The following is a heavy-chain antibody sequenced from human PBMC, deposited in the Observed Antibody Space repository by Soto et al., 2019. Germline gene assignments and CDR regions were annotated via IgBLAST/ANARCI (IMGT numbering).Heavy chain of an antibody. D-gene: IGHD6-13*01. Sequence: QVQLQESSAGLVKPSGTLSLTCAVSGGSISSSNLWTWVRQPPGKGLEWIGEIYHGGSTNYNPSLKSRVTISVDKSKNQFSLRLSSVTAADTAVSYCARSPRSIAAGGIDYWGQGILVTVSS. CDR2: IYHGGST. CDR3: ARSPRSIAAGGIDY. J-gene: IGHJ4*02. V-gene: IGHV4-4*02. CDR1: GGSISSSNL.